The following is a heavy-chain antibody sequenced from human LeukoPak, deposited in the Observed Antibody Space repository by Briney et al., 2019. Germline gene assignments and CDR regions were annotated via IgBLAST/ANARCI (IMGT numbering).Heavy chain of an antibody. V-gene: IGHV4-4*07. CDR1: GDSISGFY. J-gene: IGHJ4*02. Sequence: SETLSLTCTVSGDSISGFYWSWIRQPAGKGLEWIGRIYSTGNTNYNPSLRSRVTMSVDRSNNQFSLNLDSVTAADTAVYYCARGGGASGYYDFDYWGQGTLVTVSS. D-gene: IGHD3-22*01. CDR2: IYSTGNT. CDR3: ARGGGASGYYDFDY.